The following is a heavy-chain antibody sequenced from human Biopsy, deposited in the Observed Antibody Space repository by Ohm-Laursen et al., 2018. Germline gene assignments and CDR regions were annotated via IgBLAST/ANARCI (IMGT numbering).Heavy chain of an antibody. CDR3: VRGVDYYDPYHYYALDV. J-gene: IGHJ6*02. V-gene: IGHV4-34*01. CDR1: GESFNGYY. CDR2: INRSGRT. Sequence: SDTLSLTCSVYGESFNGYYWSWIRQTPGKGLEWIGEINRSGRTNYNPSLKSRVTISVDTSKNQFSLKVRSVTAADTAAYYCVRGVDYYDPYHYYALDVWGQGTTVTVSS. D-gene: IGHD3-22*01.